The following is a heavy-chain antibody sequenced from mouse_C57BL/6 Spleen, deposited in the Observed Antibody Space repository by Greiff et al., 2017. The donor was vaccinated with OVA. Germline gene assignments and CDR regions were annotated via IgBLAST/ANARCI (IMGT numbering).Heavy chain of an antibody. V-gene: IGHV1-55*01. CDR3: ARHSRYDAMDD. CDR1: GYTFTSYW. CDR2: IYPGSGST. J-gene: IGHJ4*01. Sequence: VQLQQPGAELVKPGASVKMSCKASGYTFTSYWLTCVKQRPGQGLEWIGDIYPGSGSTNYNEKFKSKATLTVDTSSSTVYMQISSLTAEDSAVYYCARHSRYDAMDDWGQGTSVTVSS.